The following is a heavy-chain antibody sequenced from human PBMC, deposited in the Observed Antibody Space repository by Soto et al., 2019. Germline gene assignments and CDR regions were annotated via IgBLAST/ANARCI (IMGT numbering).Heavy chain of an antibody. V-gene: IGHV4-59*01. CDR3: ARASPDNWFDP. Sequence: SATPSLTCPVSGGSISSYYWSWIRQPPGKGLEWIGYIYYSGSTNYNPSLKSRVTISVDTSKNQFSLKLSSVTAADTAVYYCARASPDNWFDPWGQGTLVTVSS. CDR1: GGSISSYY. CDR2: IYYSGST. D-gene: IGHD6-6*01. J-gene: IGHJ5*02.